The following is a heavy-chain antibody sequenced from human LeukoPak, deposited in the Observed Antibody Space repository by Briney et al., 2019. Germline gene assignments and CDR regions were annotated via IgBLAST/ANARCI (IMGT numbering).Heavy chain of an antibody. CDR2: INPNSGGT. CDR3: ARDVNSGAYYYHYGMDV. Sequence: ASVKVSCKASGYTFTGYYMHWVRQAPGQGLEWMGWINPNSGGTNYAQKFQGRVTMTRDTSISTAYMELSRLRSDDTAVYYCARDVNSGAYYYHYGMDVWGQGTTVTVSS. D-gene: IGHD3-10*01. V-gene: IGHV1-2*02. CDR1: GYTFTGYY. J-gene: IGHJ6*02.